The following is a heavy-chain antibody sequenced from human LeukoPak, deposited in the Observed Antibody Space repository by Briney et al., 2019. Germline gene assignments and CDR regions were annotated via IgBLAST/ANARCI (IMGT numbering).Heavy chain of an antibody. CDR1: GFTFISYS. V-gene: IGHV3-48*01. Sequence: GSLRLSCAASGFTFISYSMNWVRQAPGKGLEWVSYISSSSSTIHYADSVKGRFTISRDNAKNSLYLQMNSLRAEDTAVYYCARVGVRPEDYYYYYCMDVWGKGTTVTVSS. CDR3: ARVGVRPEDYYYYYCMDV. CDR2: ISSSSSTI. D-gene: IGHD1-1*01. J-gene: IGHJ6*03.